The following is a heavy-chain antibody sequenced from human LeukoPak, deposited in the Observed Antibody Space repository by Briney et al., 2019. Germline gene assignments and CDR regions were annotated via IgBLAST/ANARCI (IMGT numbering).Heavy chain of an antibody. CDR1: GFTFSSYS. CDR2: ISSSSTTI. CDR3: VRGGGYSYGPGDH. V-gene: IGHV3-48*01. D-gene: IGHD5-18*01. J-gene: IGHJ4*02. Sequence: PGGSLRLSCAASGFTFSSYSMMWVCQAPGKGLEWVSYISSSSTTIHYADSVKGRFTISRDNAKNSVYLQMNSLRAEDTAVYYCVRGGGYSYGPGDHWGQGTLVTVSS.